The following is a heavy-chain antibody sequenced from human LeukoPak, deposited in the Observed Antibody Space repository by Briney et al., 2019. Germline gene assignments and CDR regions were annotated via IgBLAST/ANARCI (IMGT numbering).Heavy chain of an antibody. V-gene: IGHV4-31*03. CDR2: IYYGGST. D-gene: IGHD3-10*01. Sequence: SQTLSLTCTVSGGSISSGGYYWSWIRRHPGEGLEWIGYIYYGGSTYYNPSLMSRVTISVDTSKNQFSLKLTSVTAADTAVYYCARYYHASGSYDYWGQGTLVTVSS. CDR1: GGSISSGGYY. CDR3: ARYYHASGSYDY. J-gene: IGHJ4*02.